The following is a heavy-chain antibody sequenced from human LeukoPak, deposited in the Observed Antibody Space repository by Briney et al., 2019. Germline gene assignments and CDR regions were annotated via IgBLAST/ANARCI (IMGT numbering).Heavy chain of an antibody. CDR1: GFTFSSYA. Sequence: GGSLRLSCAASGFTFSSYAMHWVRQAPGKGLEWVAVISYDGSNKYYADSVKGRFTISRDNAKNSLYLQMNSLRAEDTALYYCAKNYFPYYYDSSFNYYFYGMDVWGQGTTVTVSS. V-gene: IGHV3-30-3*01. CDR3: AKNYFPYYYDSSFNYYFYGMDV. D-gene: IGHD3-22*01. CDR2: ISYDGSNK. J-gene: IGHJ6*02.